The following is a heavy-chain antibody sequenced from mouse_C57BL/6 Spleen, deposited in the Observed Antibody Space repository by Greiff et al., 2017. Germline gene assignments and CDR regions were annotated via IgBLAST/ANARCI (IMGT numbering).Heavy chain of an antibody. CDR3: ASLRYYGYYDWYFDV. CDR2: IYPSDSET. Sequence: QVQLQQPGAELVRPGSSVKLSCKASGYTFTSYWMDWVKQRPGQGLEWIGNIYPSDSETHYNQKFKDKATLTVDKSSSTAYMQLSSLTSEDSAVYYWASLRYYGYYDWYFDVWGTETTVTVSS. V-gene: IGHV1-61*01. J-gene: IGHJ1*03. CDR1: GYTFTSYW. D-gene: IGHD2-3*01.